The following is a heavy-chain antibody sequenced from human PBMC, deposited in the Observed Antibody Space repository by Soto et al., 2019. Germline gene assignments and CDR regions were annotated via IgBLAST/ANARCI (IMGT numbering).Heavy chain of an antibody. CDR1: GGSISGSY. D-gene: IGHD6-19*01. Sequence: LSLTCSVSGGSISGSYWSWLRQSPGKGLEWLGYVYYTGSTNYSPSLRSRVSISVDTSKNEFSLRLSSVTAADTAVYFCARSVAVPGAHIDYWGQGTQVTASS. J-gene: IGHJ4*02. V-gene: IGHV4-59*01. CDR2: VYYTGST. CDR3: ARSVAVPGAHIDY.